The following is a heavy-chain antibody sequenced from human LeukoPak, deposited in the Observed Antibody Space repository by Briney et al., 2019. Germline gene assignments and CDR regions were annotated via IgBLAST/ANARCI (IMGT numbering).Heavy chain of an antibody. CDR1: GFTFSTYG. CDR2: IRYDGSNK. Sequence: PGGSLRLSCAASGFTFSTYGIHWVRQAPGKGLEWVAFIRYDGSNKYYADSVKGRFTISRDNSKNTMYLQMNSLRAEDTAMYYCVCGSDFDYWGQGTLVTVSS. J-gene: IGHJ4*02. CDR3: VCGSDFDY. V-gene: IGHV3-30*02.